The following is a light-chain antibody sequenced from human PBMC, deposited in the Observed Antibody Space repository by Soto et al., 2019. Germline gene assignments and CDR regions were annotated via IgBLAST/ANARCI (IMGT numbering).Light chain of an antibody. V-gene: IGLV2-14*01. CDR3: SSYTASSTLVV. CDR2: EVS. CDR1: SSDVGGYNY. Sequence: QSVLTQPASVSGCPGQSITISCTGTSSDVGGYNYVSWYQQHPGKAPKLMIYEVSNRPSGVSNRFSDSKSGNTASLTISGLQAEDEADYYCSSYTASSTLVVFGGGTQLTVL. J-gene: IGLJ2*01.